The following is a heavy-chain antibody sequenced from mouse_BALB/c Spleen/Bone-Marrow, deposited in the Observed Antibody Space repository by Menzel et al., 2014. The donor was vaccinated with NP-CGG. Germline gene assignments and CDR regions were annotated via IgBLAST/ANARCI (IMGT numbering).Heavy chain of an antibody. CDR1: GYAFTNYL. CDR3: ARHYYGAMDY. CDR2: INPGSGGT. V-gene: IGHV1-54*01. D-gene: IGHD1-2*01. Sequence: VHLVESGAELVRPGTSVKVSCKASGYAFTNYLIEWVKQRPGQGLEWIGVINPGSGGTNYNEKFKGKATLTADKSSSTAYMQLSSLTSDDSAVYFCARHYYGAMDYWGQGTSVTVSS. J-gene: IGHJ4*01.